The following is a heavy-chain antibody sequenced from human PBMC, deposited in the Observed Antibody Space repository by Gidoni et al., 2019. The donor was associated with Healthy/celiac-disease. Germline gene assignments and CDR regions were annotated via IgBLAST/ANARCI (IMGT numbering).Heavy chain of an antibody. D-gene: IGHD5-12*01. V-gene: IGHV1-69*01. CDR1: GGTFSSYA. CDR3: ARDKLVEMATITQYYFDY. CDR2: IIPICGTA. Sequence: QVQLVQSGAEVKKPGSSVKVSCKASGGTFSSYAISWVRQAPGQGLEWMGGIIPICGTANYAQKFQGRVTITADESTSTAYMELSSLRSEDTAVYYCARDKLVEMATITQYYFDYWGQGTLVTVSS. J-gene: IGHJ4*02.